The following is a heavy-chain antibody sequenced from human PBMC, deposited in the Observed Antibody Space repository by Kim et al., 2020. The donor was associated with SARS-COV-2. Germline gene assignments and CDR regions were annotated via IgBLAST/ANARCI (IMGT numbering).Heavy chain of an antibody. CDR3: ARERYDYVWGSYRPLYYFGY. D-gene: IGHD3-16*02. Sequence: SETLSLTCAVYGGSFSGYYWNWIRQPPGKGLEWIGEINHSGSTNYNPSLKSRVTISVETSKNQFSLKLSSVTAADTAVYYCARERYDYVWGSYRPLYYFGYWGQGTLVTVSS. J-gene: IGHJ4*02. CDR2: INHSGST. V-gene: IGHV4-34*01. CDR1: GGSFSGYY.